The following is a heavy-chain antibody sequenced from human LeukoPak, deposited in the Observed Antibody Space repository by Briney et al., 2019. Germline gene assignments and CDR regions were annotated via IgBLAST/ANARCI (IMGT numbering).Heavy chain of an antibody. V-gene: IGHV4-59*01. CDR2: IYYSGST. CDR1: GGSISSYY. Sequence: SETLSLTCTVSGGSISSYYWSWIRQPPGKGLEWIGYIYYSGSTDYNPSLKSRVTISVETSKNQFSLKLSSVTAADTAVYYCARNRPYYYGSGSQYYFDYWGQGTLVTVSS. CDR3: ARNRPYYYGSGSQYYFDY. D-gene: IGHD3-10*01. J-gene: IGHJ4*02.